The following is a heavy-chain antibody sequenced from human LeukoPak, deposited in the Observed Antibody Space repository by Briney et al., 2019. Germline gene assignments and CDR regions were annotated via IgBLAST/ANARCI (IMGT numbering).Heavy chain of an antibody. CDR1: GYTLSSCG. CDR3: ARDTDHYFDY. V-gene: IGHV1-18*01. D-gene: IGHD2-8*02. CDR2: SSPYNGNT. J-gene: IGHJ4*02. Sequence: ASVKVSCKTSGYTLSSCGLTWMRQAPGQGPEWLGWSSPYNGNTNYAQKFQGRVTMTTDTSTNTAYMELRSLRSDDTAVYYCARDTDHYFDYWGQGTLVTVSS.